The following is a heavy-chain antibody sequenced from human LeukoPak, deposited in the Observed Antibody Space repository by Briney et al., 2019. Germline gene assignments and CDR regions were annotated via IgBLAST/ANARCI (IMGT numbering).Heavy chain of an antibody. CDR1: GFTFSSSW. CDR3: ARVGVDTAKPKGFDI. V-gene: IGHV3-74*01. Sequence: GGSLRLSCAASGFTFSSSWMHWVRQAPGKGLVWVSRVNADGSSTSYADSVKGRFTISRDNAKNTLYLQMNSLRAEDTAAYYCARVGVDTAKPKGFDIWGQGTMVTVSS. CDR2: VNADGSST. J-gene: IGHJ3*02. D-gene: IGHD5-18*01.